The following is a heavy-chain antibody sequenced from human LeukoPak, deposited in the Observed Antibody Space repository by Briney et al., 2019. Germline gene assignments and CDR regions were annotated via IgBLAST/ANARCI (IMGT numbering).Heavy chain of an antibody. CDR3: ARDRGGSYMYLQH. CDR1: GFTFDDYG. J-gene: IGHJ1*01. CDR2: INWNGGRA. Sequence: GGSLRLSCAAPGFTFDDYGMSWVRQAPGKGLEWVSGINWNGGRAGHADSVKGRFTISRDNAKNSLFLQMNSLRAEDTALYYCARDRGGSYMYLQHWGQGTLVTVSS. D-gene: IGHD1-26*01. V-gene: IGHV3-20*04.